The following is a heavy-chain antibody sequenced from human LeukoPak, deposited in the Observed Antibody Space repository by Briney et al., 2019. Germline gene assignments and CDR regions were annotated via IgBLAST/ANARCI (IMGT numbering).Heavy chain of an antibody. CDR1: GYTLTELS. J-gene: IGHJ5*02. CDR3: ATVRYCSSTSCYTGQGNWFDP. CDR2: FDPEDGET. Sequence: ASVKVSCKVSGYTLTELSMHWVRQAPGKGLEWMGGFDPEDGETIYAQKFQGRVTKTEDTSTDTAYMELSSLRSEDTAVYYCATVRYCSSTSCYTGQGNWFDPWGQGTLVTVSS. D-gene: IGHD2-2*02. V-gene: IGHV1-24*01.